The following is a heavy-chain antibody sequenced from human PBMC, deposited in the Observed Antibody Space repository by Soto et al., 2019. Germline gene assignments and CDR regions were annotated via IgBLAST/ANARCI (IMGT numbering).Heavy chain of an antibody. Sequence: ASVKVSCKASGYTFTGYYMHWVRQAPGQGLEWMGWINPNSGGTNYAQKFQGRVTMTRDTSISTAYMELSRLRSDDTAVYYCARDRRKPLVVVNAIDYCGQGPLVTVSS. CDR1: GYTFTGYY. J-gene: IGHJ4*02. CDR2: INPNSGGT. D-gene: IGHD2-21*01. V-gene: IGHV1-2*02. CDR3: ARDRRKPLVVVNAIDY.